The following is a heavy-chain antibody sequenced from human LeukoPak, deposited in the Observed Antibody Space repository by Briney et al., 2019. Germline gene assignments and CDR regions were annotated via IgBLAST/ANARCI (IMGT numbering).Heavy chain of an antibody. J-gene: IGHJ5*02. CDR2: IYYSGST. Sequence: NPPQTLSLTCTVSGGSISSGGYYWSWIRQHPGKGLEWIGYIYYSGSTYYNPSLKSRVTISVDTSKNQFSLKLSSVTAADTAVYYCARGGYGDPRGNWFDPWGQGTLVTVSS. CDR1: GGSISSGGYY. D-gene: IGHD4-17*01. CDR3: ARGGYGDPRGNWFDP. V-gene: IGHV4-31*03.